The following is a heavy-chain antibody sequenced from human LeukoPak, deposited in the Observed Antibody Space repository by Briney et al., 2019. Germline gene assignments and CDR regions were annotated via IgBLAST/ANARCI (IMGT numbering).Heavy chain of an antibody. Sequence: SETLSLTCTVSGGSISSYYWSWIRQPPGKGLEWIGYIYYSGSTNYNPSLKSRVTISVDTSKNQFSLKLSSVTAAATAVYYCARGGYSGYGFDYWGQGTLVTVSS. J-gene: IGHJ4*02. CDR2: IYYSGST. CDR3: ARGGYSGYGFDY. D-gene: IGHD5-12*01. CDR1: GGSISSYY. V-gene: IGHV4-59*01.